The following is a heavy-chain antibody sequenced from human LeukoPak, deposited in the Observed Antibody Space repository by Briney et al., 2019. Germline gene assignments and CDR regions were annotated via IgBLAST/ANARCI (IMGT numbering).Heavy chain of an antibody. CDR2: MNPNSGNT. CDR1: GYTFTSYD. J-gene: IGHJ4*02. V-gene: IGHV1-8*01. Sequence: ASVKVSCKASGYTFTSYDINWVRQATGQGLEWMGWMNPNSGNTGYAQKFQGRVTMTRNTYISTAYMELSSQRSEDTAVYDCAREASGSYYQNDYWGQGTLVTVSS. CDR3: AREASGSYYQNDY. D-gene: IGHD1-26*01.